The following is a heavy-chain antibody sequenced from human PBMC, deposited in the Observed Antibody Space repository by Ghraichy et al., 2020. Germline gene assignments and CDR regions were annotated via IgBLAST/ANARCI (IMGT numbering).Heavy chain of an antibody. V-gene: IGHV4-59*01. CDR1: GGSISSYY. CDR3: ARTTRYCSGGSCYPVECDY. J-gene: IGHJ4*02. CDR2: IYYSGST. Sequence: SETLSLTCTVSGGSISSYYWSWIRQPPGKGLEWIGYIYYSGSTNYNPSLKSRVTISVDTSKNQFSLKLSSVTAADTAVYYCARTTRYCSGGSCYPVECDYWGQGTLVTVSS. D-gene: IGHD2-15*01.